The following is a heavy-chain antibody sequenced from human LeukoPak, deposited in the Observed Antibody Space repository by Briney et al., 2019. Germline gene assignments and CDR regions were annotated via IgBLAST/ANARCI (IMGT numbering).Heavy chain of an antibody. Sequence: GGSLRLSCAASGFTFSSYAMSWVRQAPGKGLEWVSAISGSGGSTYYADSVKGRFTISRDNSKNTLYLQMNSLRAEDTAVYYCARYCTGSCYSGVDHWGQGTLVTVSS. J-gene: IGHJ4*02. D-gene: IGHD2-15*01. CDR3: ARYCTGSCYSGVDH. CDR2: ISGSGGST. CDR1: GFTFSSYA. V-gene: IGHV3-23*01.